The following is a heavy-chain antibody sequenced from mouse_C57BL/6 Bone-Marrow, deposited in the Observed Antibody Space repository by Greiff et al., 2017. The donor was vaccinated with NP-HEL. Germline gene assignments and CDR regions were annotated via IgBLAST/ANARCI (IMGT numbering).Heavy chain of an antibody. J-gene: IGHJ2*01. CDR1: GYTFTDYY. Sequence: VQLRQSGPVLVKPGASVKMSCKASGYTFTDYYMNWVKQSHGKSLEWIGVINPYNGGTSYSQKFKGKATLTVDKSSSTAYMELNSLTSEDSAVYYCAYGTLYYFDYWGQGTTLTVSS. CDR3: AYGTLYYFDY. V-gene: IGHV1-19*01. CDR2: INPYNGGT. D-gene: IGHD1-1*01.